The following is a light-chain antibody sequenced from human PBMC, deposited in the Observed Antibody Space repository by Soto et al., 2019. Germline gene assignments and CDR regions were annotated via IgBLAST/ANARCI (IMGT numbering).Light chain of an antibody. CDR1: SSDVGIYNY. CDR2: DVS. J-gene: IGLJ2*01. Sequence: QSALTQPRSVSGSPGQSVTISCTGTSSDVGIYNYVSWYQQHPGKAPKLMIYDVSGRPSGVPDRFSGSKSGNTASLTISGLQAEDEADYYCCSYAGSYTLVFGGGTKLTVL. CDR3: CSYAGSYTLV. V-gene: IGLV2-11*01.